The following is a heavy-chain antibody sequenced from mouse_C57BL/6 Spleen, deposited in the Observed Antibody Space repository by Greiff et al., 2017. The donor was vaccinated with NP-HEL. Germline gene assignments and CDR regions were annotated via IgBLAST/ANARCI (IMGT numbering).Heavy chain of an antibody. CDR3: ARHEDYGSSPYFDV. CDR2: ISNGGGST. D-gene: IGHD1-1*01. J-gene: IGHJ1*03. Sequence: DVKLVESGGGLVQPGGSLKLSCAASGFTFSDYYMYWVRQTPEKRLEWVAYISNGGGSTYYPDTVKGRFTISRDNAKNTLYLQMSRLKSEDTAMYYCARHEDYGSSPYFDVWGTGTTVTVSS. V-gene: IGHV5-12*01. CDR1: GFTFSDYY.